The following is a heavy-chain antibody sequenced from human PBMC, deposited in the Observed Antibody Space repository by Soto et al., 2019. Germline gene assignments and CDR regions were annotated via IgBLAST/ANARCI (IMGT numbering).Heavy chain of an antibody. D-gene: IGHD3-3*01. J-gene: IGHJ3*02. CDR3: ARYDFWSGYVTAAFEI. Sequence: GESLKISCKGSGYSFTSYWISWVRQMPGKGLEWMGRIDPSDSYTNYSPSFQGHVTISADKSISTAYLQWSSLKASDTAMYYCARYDFWSGYVTAAFEIWGQGTMVTVSS. CDR2: IDPSDSYT. CDR1: GYSFTSYW. V-gene: IGHV5-10-1*01.